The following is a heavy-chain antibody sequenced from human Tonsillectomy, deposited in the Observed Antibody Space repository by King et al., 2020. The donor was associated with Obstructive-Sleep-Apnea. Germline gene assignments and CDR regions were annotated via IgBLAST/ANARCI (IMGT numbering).Heavy chain of an antibody. D-gene: IGHD3-3*01. CDR3: ARREGLEGAFDI. CDR2: IYYSGST. J-gene: IGHJ3*02. V-gene: IGHV4-39*01. Sequence: LQLQESGPGLVKPSETLSLTCTVSGGSISSSSYFWGWIRQPPGKGLEWIGNIYYSGSTYYNPSLKSRVTISVDTSKNQFSLKLSSVTAADTAVYYCARREGLEGAFDIWGQGTMVTVSS. CDR1: GGSISSSSYF.